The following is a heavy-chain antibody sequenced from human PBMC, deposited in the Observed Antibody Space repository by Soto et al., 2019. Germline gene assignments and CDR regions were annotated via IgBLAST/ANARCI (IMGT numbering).Heavy chain of an antibody. CDR3: ASKKIDDFDY. V-gene: IGHV3-33*01. Sequence: PLRLSVAASGFAFSYHDMHCVLQAPGKGLEWMAVIRNDGTVQNYADSVKGRFTISRDNSKNTLYLEMNSLRVEDTAVYYCASKKIDDFDYWVRGTRVTVSS. CDR2: IRNDGTVQ. J-gene: IGHJ4*02. CDR1: GFAFSYHD.